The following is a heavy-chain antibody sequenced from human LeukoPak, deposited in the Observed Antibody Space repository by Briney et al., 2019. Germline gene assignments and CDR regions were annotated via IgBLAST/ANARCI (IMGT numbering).Heavy chain of an antibody. CDR1: GFTVSSNY. Sequence: GGSLRLSCAASGFTVSSNYMSWVRQAPGKGLEWVSVIYSGGSTYYADSVKGRFTISRDNSKNTLYLQMNSLRAEDTAVYYCARDVRLADSNYGAYYFDYWGQGTLVTVSS. CDR3: ARDVRLADSNYGAYYFDY. CDR2: IYSGGST. D-gene: IGHD4-11*01. J-gene: IGHJ4*02. V-gene: IGHV3-66*02.